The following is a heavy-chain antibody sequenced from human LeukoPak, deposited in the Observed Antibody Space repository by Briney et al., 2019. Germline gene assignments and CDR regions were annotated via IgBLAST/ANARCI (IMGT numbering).Heavy chain of an antibody. CDR3: ARDHLAAAAWWWFDP. CDR1: GGTFSSYA. V-gene: IGHV1-69*13. J-gene: IGHJ5*02. CDR2: IIPIIGTA. D-gene: IGHD6-13*01. Sequence: SVKVSCKASGGTFSSYAISWVRQAPGQGLEWMGGIIPIIGTANYAQKFQGRVTITADESTSTAYMELSSLRSEDTAVYYCARDHLAAAAWWWFDPWGQGTLVTVSS.